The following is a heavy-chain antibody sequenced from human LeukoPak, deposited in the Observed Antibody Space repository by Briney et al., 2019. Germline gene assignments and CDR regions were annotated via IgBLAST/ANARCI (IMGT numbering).Heavy chain of an antibody. CDR2: ITSSSNTV. Sequence: QPGGSLRLSCAASGFSFSSYSMNWVRQAPGKGREWVSYITSSSNTVHYADAVKGRFATSRDNAKNSLYLQMNSLRAEDTAVYYCARKSGSSGYPFDYWGQGTLVTVSS. D-gene: IGHD3-22*01. V-gene: IGHV3-48*01. CDR1: GFSFSSYS. CDR3: ARKSGSSGYPFDY. J-gene: IGHJ4*02.